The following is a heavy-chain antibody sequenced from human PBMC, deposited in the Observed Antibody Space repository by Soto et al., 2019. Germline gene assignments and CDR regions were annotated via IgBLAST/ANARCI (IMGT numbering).Heavy chain of an antibody. CDR1: AFTFSSYA. V-gene: IGHV3-23*01. CDR3: ARTGPADILALDI. J-gene: IGHJ3*02. D-gene: IGHD2-2*01. Sequence: AQVLQFGGGLVQPGGSLSLSCATSAFTFSSYAMTWVRQTPGKGLEWVSTVSRSGGTTYYADSVKGRFTISRDNSKNTLSLQMDSLRVEDMAIYYCARTGPADILALDIWGQGAMVTVSS. CDR2: VSRSGGTT.